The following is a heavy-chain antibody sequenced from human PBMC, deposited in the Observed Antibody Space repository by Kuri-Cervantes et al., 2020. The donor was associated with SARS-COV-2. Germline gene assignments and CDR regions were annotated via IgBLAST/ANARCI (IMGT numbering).Heavy chain of an antibody. CDR2: INPSGGST. V-gene: IGHV1-46*01. Sequence: ASVKVSCKASGYTFTSYYMHWVPQAPGQGLEWMGIINPSGGSTSYAQKFQGRVTMTRDTSTSTVYMELSCLRSEDTAVYYCARTRIAAAGTDAFDIWGQGTMVTVSS. CDR1: GYTFTSYY. CDR3: ARTRIAAAGTDAFDI. J-gene: IGHJ3*02. D-gene: IGHD6-13*01.